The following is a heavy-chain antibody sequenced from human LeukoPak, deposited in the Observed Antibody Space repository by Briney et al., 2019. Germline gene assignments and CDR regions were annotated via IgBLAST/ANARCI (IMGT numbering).Heavy chain of an antibody. CDR2: INPNSGGT. CDR3: ARETSSGWGLRVGY. CDR1: GYTFTGYY. Sequence: ASVKVSCKASGYTFTGYYMHWVRQAPGQGLEWMGWINPNSGGTNYAQKFQGRVTMTRDTSISTAYMELSRLRSDDTAVYYCARETSSGWGLRVGYWGQGTLVTVSS. D-gene: IGHD1-26*01. V-gene: IGHV1-2*02. J-gene: IGHJ4*02.